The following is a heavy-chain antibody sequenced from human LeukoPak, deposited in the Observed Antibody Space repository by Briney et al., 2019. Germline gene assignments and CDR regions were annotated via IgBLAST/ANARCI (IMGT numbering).Heavy chain of an antibody. Sequence: GGSLRLSCAASGFTFSSYGMHWVRQAPGKGLGWVAVISYDGSNKYYADSVKGRFTISRDNSKNTLYLQMNSLRAEDTAVYYCAKDRTAYGGNPQDYWGQGTLVTVSS. CDR1: GFTFSSYG. D-gene: IGHD4-23*01. CDR3: AKDRTAYGGNPQDY. CDR2: ISYDGSNK. V-gene: IGHV3-30*18. J-gene: IGHJ4*02.